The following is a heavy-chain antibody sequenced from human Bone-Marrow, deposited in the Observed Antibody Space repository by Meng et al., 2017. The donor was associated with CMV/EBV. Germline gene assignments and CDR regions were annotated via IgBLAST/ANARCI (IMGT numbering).Heavy chain of an antibody. D-gene: IGHD1-26*01. CDR2: IWYDGSNK. CDR1: GFTFSSYG. CDR3: AKSSSGSYYAGAGDY. J-gene: IGHJ4*02. Sequence: GGSLRLSCAASGFTFSSYGMHWVRQAPGKGLEWVAVIWYDGSNKYYADSVKGRFTISRDNSKNTLYLQMNSRRAEDTAVYYCAKSSSGSYYAGAGDYWGQGTLVTFSS. V-gene: IGHV3-33*06.